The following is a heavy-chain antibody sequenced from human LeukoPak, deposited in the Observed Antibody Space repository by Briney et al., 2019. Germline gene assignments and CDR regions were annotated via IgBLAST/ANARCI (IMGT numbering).Heavy chain of an antibody. CDR1: GFTFSQYW. D-gene: IGHD2-8*01. V-gene: IGHV3-33*07. CDR3: AGEVVRDVSGVDYTWLNP. Sequence: GGSLRLSCAASGFTFSQYWMSWVRQTPGKGLEWVAVIWHDGSDEYYADSVKGRFTISRDNSKSLVYLQMDSLRDEDTAVYYCAGEVVRDVSGVDYTWLNPWGQGTLVFVS. J-gene: IGHJ5*02. CDR2: IWHDGSDE.